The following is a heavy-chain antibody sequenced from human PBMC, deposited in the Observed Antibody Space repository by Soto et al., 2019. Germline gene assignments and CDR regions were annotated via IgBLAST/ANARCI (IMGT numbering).Heavy chain of an antibody. Sequence: EVQLLESGGGLVQPGGSLRLSCAASGFIFSNYAMSWVRQAPGKGLEWVSAIGGNGADTYYADSVKGRFTISRDNSKNTLYLQMTSLRAEDTAVYFCSIPSGLTVTGPDYWGQGTLVTVSS. CDR1: GFIFSNYA. CDR2: IGGNGADT. V-gene: IGHV3-23*01. D-gene: IGHD6-19*01. CDR3: SIPSGLTVTGPDY. J-gene: IGHJ4*02.